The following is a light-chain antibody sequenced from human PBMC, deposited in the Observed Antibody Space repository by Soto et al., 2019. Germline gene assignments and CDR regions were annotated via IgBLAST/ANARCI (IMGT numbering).Light chain of an antibody. Sequence: EIVMTKTPGTLSVSPGERATLSCRASRSVSSNLAWYQQKRGQAPRLLIYGASTRATGIPARFSGSGSGTEFTLTIRRLQSEYLSGYYCQKYNNWRPSRNFGPGTKGDIK. CDR3: QKYNNWRPSRN. V-gene: IGKV3-15*01. CDR1: RSVSSN. CDR2: GAS. J-gene: IGKJ3*01.